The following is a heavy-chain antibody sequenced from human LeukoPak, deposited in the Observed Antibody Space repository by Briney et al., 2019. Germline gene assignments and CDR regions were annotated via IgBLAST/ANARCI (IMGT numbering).Heavy chain of an antibody. CDR1: GYSFTSYW. D-gene: IGHD1-26*01. CDR2: IYPGDSDT. CDR3: ASRPSNSGRYFDY. V-gene: IGHV5-51*01. J-gene: IGHJ4*02. Sequence: GESLKISCKGSGYSFTSYWIGWVRQMPGKGLEWMGIIYPGDSDTRYSPSFQGQVTISADKSISTAYLQWSSLKASDTAMYYCASRPSNSGRYFDYWGQGTLVTVSS.